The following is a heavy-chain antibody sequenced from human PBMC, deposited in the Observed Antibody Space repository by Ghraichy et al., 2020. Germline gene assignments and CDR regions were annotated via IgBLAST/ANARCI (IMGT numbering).Heavy chain of an antibody. D-gene: IGHD3-10*01. CDR2: IYYNGIT. J-gene: IGHJ6*03. CDR3: ASADSHTLSGDYYYYVDV. CDR1: GGSISSGGYS. Sequence: TLSLTCAVSGGSISSGGYSWSWIRQPPGKGLEWIGYIYYNGITYYNPSLKSRVTISVDTSKNQFSLKLSSVTAADTAVYYCASADSHTLSGDYYYYVDVWGKGTTVTFS. V-gene: IGHV4-30-4*07.